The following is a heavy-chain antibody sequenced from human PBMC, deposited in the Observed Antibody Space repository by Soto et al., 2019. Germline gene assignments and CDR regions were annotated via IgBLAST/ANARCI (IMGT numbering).Heavy chain of an antibody. CDR3: AKVSKQWLVHSSYYYYYGMDV. J-gene: IGHJ6*02. Sequence: GGSLRLSCAASGFTFSSYAMSWVRQAPGKGLEWVSAISGSGGSTYYADSGKGRFTISIDNSKNTLYLQMNSLRAEDTAVYYCAKVSKQWLVHSSYYYYYGMDVWGQGTTVTVS. V-gene: IGHV3-23*01. D-gene: IGHD6-19*01. CDR2: ISGSGGST. CDR1: GFTFSSYA.